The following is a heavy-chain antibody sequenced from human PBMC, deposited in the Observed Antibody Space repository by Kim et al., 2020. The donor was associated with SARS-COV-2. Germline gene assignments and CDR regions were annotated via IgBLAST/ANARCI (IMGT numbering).Heavy chain of an antibody. CDR3: ASNSGSYYYYGMDV. Sequence: TPPLQGRVTISVDKSKNQFSLKLSSVTAADTAVYYCASNSGSYYYYGMDVWGQGTTVTVSS. J-gene: IGHJ6*02. V-gene: IGHV4-59*01. D-gene: IGHD1-26*01.